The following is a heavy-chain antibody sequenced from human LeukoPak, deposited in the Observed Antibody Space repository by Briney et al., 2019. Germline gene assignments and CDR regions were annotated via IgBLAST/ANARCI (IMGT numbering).Heavy chain of an antibody. V-gene: IGHV3-30*18. Sequence: QAGGSLRLSCAASGFTFSSYGMHWVRQAPGKGLEWVAVISYDGSNKYYADSVKGRFTISRDNSKNTPKNTLYLQMNSLRAEDTAIYYCAKDLSPYCGGDCYRNEFYFDYWGQGTLVTVSS. CDR3: AKDLSPYCGGDCYRNEFYFDY. CDR2: ISYDGSNK. D-gene: IGHD2-21*02. CDR1: GFTFSSYG. J-gene: IGHJ4*02.